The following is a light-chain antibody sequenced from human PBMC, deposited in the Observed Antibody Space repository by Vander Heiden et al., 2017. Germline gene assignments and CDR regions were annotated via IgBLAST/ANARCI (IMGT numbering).Light chain of an antibody. J-gene: IGKJ3*01. Sequence: DIVMTQSPDSLAVSLGERATLNCKSSQSVLYSSNNKNYLAWYQQKPGQPPKLLIYWASTRESGVPDRFSGSGSGTDFTLTISSLQAEDVAVYYCQQDYSTPFTFGPGTKVDIK. CDR1: QSVLYSSNNKNY. CDR2: WAS. CDR3: QQDYSTPFT. V-gene: IGKV4-1*01.